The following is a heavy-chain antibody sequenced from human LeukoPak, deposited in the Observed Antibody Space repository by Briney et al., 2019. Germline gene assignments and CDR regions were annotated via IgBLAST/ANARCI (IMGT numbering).Heavy chain of an antibody. Sequence: SGTLSLTCAVSGGSISSSNWWSWVRQPPGKGLERIGEIYHSGSTNYNPSLKSRVTISVDTSKNQFSLKLSSVTAADTAVYYCARHRSGWLQSSFDYWGQGTLVTVSS. D-gene: IGHD5-24*01. CDR3: ARHRSGWLQSSFDY. J-gene: IGHJ4*02. CDR1: GGSISSSNW. V-gene: IGHV4-4*02. CDR2: IYHSGST.